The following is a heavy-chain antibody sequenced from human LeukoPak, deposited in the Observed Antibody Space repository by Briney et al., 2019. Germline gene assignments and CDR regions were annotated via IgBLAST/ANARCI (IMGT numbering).Heavy chain of an antibody. D-gene: IGHD3-16*01. J-gene: IGHJ4*02. V-gene: IGHV1-2*06. CDR3: ARGGRTFLHDY. CDR2: INANSGGT. CDR1: GYTYTGDY. Sequence: ASVKVSCKGSGYTYTGDYMHWGRQAHGKGVEGMGRINANSGGTNYAQKFQGRVSMTRDTSISTAYMELSRLRSDDTAVYYCARGGRTFLHDYWGQGTLVTVSS.